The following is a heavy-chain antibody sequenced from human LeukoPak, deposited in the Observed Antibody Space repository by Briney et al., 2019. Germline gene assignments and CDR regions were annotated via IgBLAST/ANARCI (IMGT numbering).Heavy chain of an antibody. CDR3: ARGWSSGWYRNDY. V-gene: IGHV4-59*01. Sequence: SETLSLTCTVSGGSISSYYWSWIRQPPGKGLEWIGYIYYSGSTTYNPSLKSRVTISVDTSKNQFSLELSSVTAADTAVYYCARGWSSGWYRNDYWGQGTLVTVSS. D-gene: IGHD6-19*01. CDR1: GGSISSYY. CDR2: IYYSGST. J-gene: IGHJ4*02.